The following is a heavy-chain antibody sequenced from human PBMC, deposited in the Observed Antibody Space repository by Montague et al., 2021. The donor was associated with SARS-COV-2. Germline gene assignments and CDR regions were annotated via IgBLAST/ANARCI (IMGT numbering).Heavy chain of an antibody. CDR3: ANFRRTQLLSGTLYYGMDV. V-gene: IGHV4-59*01. CDR1: GGSFSNYY. D-gene: IGHD2-2*01. Sequence: SETLSLTCAISGGSFSNYYWSWICKPQGRGMLWIGYISYSGSTNYNHTLKSRVTISVDTSKNNFTLRLRSVTAADTAVYYCANFRRTQLLSGTLYYGMDVWGQGTTVTVSS. J-gene: IGHJ6*02. CDR2: ISYSGST.